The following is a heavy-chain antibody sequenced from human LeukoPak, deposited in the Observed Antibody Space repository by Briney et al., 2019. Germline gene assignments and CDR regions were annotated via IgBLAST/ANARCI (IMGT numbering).Heavy chain of an antibody. CDR1: GFTFSSYA. V-gene: IGHV3-30*01. CDR3: ARDPSYYDSSGYDY. CDR2: ISYDGSNK. J-gene: IGHJ4*02. D-gene: IGHD3-22*01. Sequence: GGSLRLSCAASGFTFSSYAMHWVRQTPGKGLEWVAVISYDGSNKYYADSVKGRFTISRDNSKNTLYLQMNSLRAEDTAVYYCARDPSYYDSSGYDYWGQGTLVTVSS.